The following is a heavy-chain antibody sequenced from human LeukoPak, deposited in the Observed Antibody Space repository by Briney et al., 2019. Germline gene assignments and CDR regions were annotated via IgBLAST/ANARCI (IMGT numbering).Heavy chain of an antibody. CDR2: ISYDRSNK. Sequence: GGSLRLSCAASGFTFSSYAMHWVRQAPGKGLEWVAVISYDRSNKYYADSVKGRFTISRDNSKNTLYLQMNSLRAEDTAVYYCARDIDDSSGYCDYWGQGTLVTVSS. D-gene: IGHD3-22*01. V-gene: IGHV3-30*04. J-gene: IGHJ4*02. CDR3: ARDIDDSSGYCDY. CDR1: GFTFSSYA.